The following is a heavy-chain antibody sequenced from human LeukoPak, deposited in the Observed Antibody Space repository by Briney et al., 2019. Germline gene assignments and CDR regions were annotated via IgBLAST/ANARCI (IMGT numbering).Heavy chain of an antibody. V-gene: IGHV3-23*01. J-gene: IGHJ4*02. D-gene: IGHD3-22*01. CDR1: GFTFSSYA. CDR2: ISGGAIST. Sequence: GGSLRLSCAASGFTFSSYAMSWVRQAPGKGLEWVSGISGGAISTYYADSVKGRFTISRDNSKNTLYLQMNSLRAEDTAAYYCAKSSSPVVITNFDYWGQGTLVTVSS. CDR3: AKSSSPVVITNFDY.